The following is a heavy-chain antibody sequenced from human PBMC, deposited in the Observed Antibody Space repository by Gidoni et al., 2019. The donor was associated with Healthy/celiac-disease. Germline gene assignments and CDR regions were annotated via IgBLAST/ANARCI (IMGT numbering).Heavy chain of an antibody. CDR2: SYYSGST. Sequence: QLQLQESGPGLVKPSETLSLTCTVSGGSISSSSYYWGWIRQPPGKGLEWIGSSYYSGSTHYNPPLKSPVTISVDTSKNQFSLKLSSVTAADTAVYYCARGEATIYDYWGQGTLVTVSS. CDR3: ARGEATIYDY. D-gene: IGHD5-12*01. V-gene: IGHV4-39*07. J-gene: IGHJ4*02. CDR1: GGSISSSSYY.